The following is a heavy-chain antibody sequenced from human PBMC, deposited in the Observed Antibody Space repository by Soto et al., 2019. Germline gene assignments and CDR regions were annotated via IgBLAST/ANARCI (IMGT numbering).Heavy chain of an antibody. CDR2: IVVGSGNS. CDR1: GFTFTSSA. CDR3: ATSASSSWYYFDY. Sequence: SVKVSCKASGFTFTSSAMQWVRQARGQRLEWIGWIVVGSGNSNYAQKFQERVTITRDMSTSTAYMELSSLRSEDTAVYYCATSASSSWYYFDYWGQGTLVTVSS. D-gene: IGHD6-13*01. V-gene: IGHV1-58*02. J-gene: IGHJ4*02.